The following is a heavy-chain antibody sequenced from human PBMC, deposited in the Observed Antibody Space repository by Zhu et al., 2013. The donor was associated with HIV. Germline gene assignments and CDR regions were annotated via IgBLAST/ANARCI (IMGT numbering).Heavy chain of an antibody. J-gene: IGHJ5*02. Sequence: QVQLVQSGAEVKKPGSSVKVSCKASGGTFSSYAISWVRQAPGQGLEWMGGIIPIFGTANYAQKFQGRVTITADKSTSTAYMELSSLRSEDTAVYYCARDLSYYDSSGLHWFDPWGQGTLVTVSS. CDR2: IIPIFGTA. D-gene: IGHD3-22*01. V-gene: IGHV1-69*06. CDR1: GGTFSSYA. CDR3: ARDLSYYDSSGLHWFDP.